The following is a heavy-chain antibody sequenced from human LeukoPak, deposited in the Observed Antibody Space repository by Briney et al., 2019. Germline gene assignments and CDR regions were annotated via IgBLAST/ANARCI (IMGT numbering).Heavy chain of an antibody. D-gene: IGHD6-13*01. CDR3: ARGALWYSPYYYYGMDV. V-gene: IGHV1-8*01. Sequence: GASVRVSCKASGYTFTSYDINWVRQATGQGLEWMGWMNPNSGNTGYAQKFQGRVTMTRNTSISTAYMELSSLRSEDTAVYYCARGALWYSPYYYYGMDVWGQGTTVTVSS. CDR2: MNPNSGNT. CDR1: GYTFTSYD. J-gene: IGHJ6*02.